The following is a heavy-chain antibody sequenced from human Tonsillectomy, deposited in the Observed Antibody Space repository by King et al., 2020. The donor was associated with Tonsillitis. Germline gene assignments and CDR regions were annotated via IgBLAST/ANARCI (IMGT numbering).Heavy chain of an antibody. CDR3: TRAPVITIFGVIMEGFDY. V-gene: IGHV3-49*03. J-gene: IGHJ4*02. Sequence: VQLVESGGGLVQPGRSLRLSCTPSGFTFGDYTMSWFRQAPGKGLEWVGFIRCKPYGGTTEYAASVKGRFSISRDDSKSIAYLQMNSLKTEDTAVYYCTRAPVITIFGVIMEGFDYWGQGTLVTVSS. D-gene: IGHD3-3*01. CDR2: IRCKPYGGTT. CDR1: GFTFGDYT.